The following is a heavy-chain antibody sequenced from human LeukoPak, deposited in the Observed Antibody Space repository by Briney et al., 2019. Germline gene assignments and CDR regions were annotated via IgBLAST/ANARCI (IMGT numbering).Heavy chain of an antibody. V-gene: IGHV1-18*01. CDR3: ARGHPVAAGGTYYYYMDG. CDR1: GYTFTSYG. J-gene: IGHJ6*03. CDR2: ISAYNGNT. Sequence: GASVKVSYKPSGYTFTSYGISWVGQAPGQGLEWMGWISAYNGNTNYAQKLQGRITMTTDTATSTAYMELRSLRSDDAAVYYCARGHPVAAGGTYYYYMDGWGKGTTVTVSS. D-gene: IGHD6-13*01.